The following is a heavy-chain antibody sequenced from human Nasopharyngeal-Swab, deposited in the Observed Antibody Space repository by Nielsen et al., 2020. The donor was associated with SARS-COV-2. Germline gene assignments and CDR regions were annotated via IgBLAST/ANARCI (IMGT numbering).Heavy chain of an antibody. V-gene: IGHV3-64D*06. D-gene: IGHD2-15*01. CDR3: VKDRGAHSVVVVAAS. J-gene: IGHJ4*02. CDR2: ISSNGGST. Sequence: GASLKISCSASGFTFSSYTVHWVRQAPGKGLEHVSAISSNGGSTYYADSVKGRFTISRDNSKNTLNLQMSSLRAEDTAVYYCVKDRGAHSVVVVAASWGQGTLVTVSS. CDR1: GFTFSSYT.